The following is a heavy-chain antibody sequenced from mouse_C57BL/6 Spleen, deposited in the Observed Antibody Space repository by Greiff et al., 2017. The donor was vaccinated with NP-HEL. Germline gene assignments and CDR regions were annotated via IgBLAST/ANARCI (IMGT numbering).Heavy chain of an antibody. D-gene: IGHD1-1*02. CDR2: ISSGSSTI. V-gene: IGHV5-17*01. CDR1: GFTFSDYG. Sequence: DVMLVESGGGLVKPGGSLKLSCAASGFTFSDYGMHWVRQAPEKGLAWVAYISSGSSTIYYADTVKGRFTISRGNAKNTVFLQMTSLRSEDTAMYYCARGGGFYAMDYWGQGTSVTVSS. J-gene: IGHJ4*01. CDR3: ARGGGFYAMDY.